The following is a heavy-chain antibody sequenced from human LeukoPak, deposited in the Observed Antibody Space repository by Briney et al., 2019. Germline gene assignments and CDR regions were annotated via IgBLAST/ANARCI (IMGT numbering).Heavy chain of an antibody. CDR2: ISSSSSYI. D-gene: IGHD3/OR15-3a*01. CDR1: GFTFSSYA. CDR3: ARDKPGTGRVDY. V-gene: IGHV3-21*01. J-gene: IGHJ4*02. Sequence: GGSLRLSCAASGFTFSSYAMSWVRQAPGKGLEWVSSISSSSSYIYYADSVKGRFTISRDNAKNSLYLQMNSLRAEDTAVYYCARDKPGTGRVDYWGQGTLVTVSS.